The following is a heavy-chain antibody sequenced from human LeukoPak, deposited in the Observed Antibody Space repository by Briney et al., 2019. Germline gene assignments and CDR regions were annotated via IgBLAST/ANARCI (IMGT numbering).Heavy chain of an antibody. CDR1: GFTFSNSW. V-gene: IGHV3-7*01. CDR3: ARVPRNWNAFDI. CDR2: MKPDGGEK. D-gene: IGHD1-1*01. J-gene: IGHJ3*02. Sequence: QPGGSLRLSCAASGFTFSNSWMSWLRQAPGKGLEWVANMKPDGGEKYYVGSVKGRFTISRDNSKNTLYLQMNSLRAEDTAVYYCARVPRNWNAFDIWGQGTMVTVSS.